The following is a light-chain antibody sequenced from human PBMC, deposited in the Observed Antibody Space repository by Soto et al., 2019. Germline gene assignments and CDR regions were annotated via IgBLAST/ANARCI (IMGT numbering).Light chain of an antibody. Sequence: DIQMPQSPSSLSASVGDRVTITCRASQGFSNYLAWYQQKPGKVPKLLIYAASSLQSGVPSRFSGSGSGTDFTLTTSSLQPEEVATYYCQQYNGARWTVGKGNKVDIK. J-gene: IGKJ1*01. CDR3: QQYNGARWT. CDR2: AAS. CDR1: QGFSNY. V-gene: IGKV1-27*01.